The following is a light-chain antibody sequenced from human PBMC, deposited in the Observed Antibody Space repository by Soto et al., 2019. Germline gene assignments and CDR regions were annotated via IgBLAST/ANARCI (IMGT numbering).Light chain of an antibody. CDR3: QQRSNWPPT. CDR1: QSVSSY. Sequence: EIVLTQSPATLSLSPGERATLSCRASQSVSSYLAWYQQKPGQSPRLLIYDAYNRATGIPARFSGSGSGTDFTLTISRLEPEDFEVYYCQQRSNWPPTFGQGTKVEIK. CDR2: DAY. J-gene: IGKJ1*01. V-gene: IGKV3-11*01.